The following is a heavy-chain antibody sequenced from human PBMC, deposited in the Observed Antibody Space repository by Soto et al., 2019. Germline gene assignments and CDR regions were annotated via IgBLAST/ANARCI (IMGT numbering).Heavy chain of an antibody. CDR1: GFTFSTYA. D-gene: IGHD6-6*01. CDR2: ISGTGGST. CDR3: SKNWDTTSSSSSH. Sequence: AGGSLRLSCAASGFTFSTYAMSWVRQAPGEGLEWVSAISGTGGSTYYADSVKGRFTISRDNSKNTLYLQMNSLRAEDTAVYYCSKNWDTTSSSSSHWGQGTLVPVSA. J-gene: IGHJ4*02. V-gene: IGHV3-23*01.